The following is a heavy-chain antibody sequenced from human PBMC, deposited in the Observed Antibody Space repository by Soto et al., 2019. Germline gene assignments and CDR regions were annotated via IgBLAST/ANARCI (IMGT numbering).Heavy chain of an antibody. J-gene: IGHJ6*02. D-gene: IGHD2-15*01. CDR3: ARDCSGASCYPGMDV. V-gene: IGHV3-21*01. CDR2: ISSSGYS. Sequence: PGGSLRLSXAASGVYFNSYTSNWVRQAPGKRLEWLSSISSSGYSFSTDSVRGRFTISGDNAKNSVYLQINSLRAEDTAVYFCARDCSGASCYPGMDVWGQGTTVTVSS. CDR1: GVYFNSYT.